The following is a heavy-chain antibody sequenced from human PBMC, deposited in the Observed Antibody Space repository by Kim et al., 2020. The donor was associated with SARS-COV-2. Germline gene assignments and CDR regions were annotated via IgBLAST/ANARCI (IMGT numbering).Heavy chain of an antibody. CDR2: IIPIFGTA. V-gene: IGHV1-69*13. D-gene: IGHD3-22*01. J-gene: IGHJ3*02. CDR3: ASQTYYYDSNAFDI. Sequence: SVKVSCKASGGTFSSYAISWVRQAPGQGLEWMGGIIPIFGTANYAQKFQGRVTITADESTSTAYMELSSLRSEDTAVYYCASQTYYYDSNAFDIWGQGTMVTVSS. CDR1: GGTFSSYA.